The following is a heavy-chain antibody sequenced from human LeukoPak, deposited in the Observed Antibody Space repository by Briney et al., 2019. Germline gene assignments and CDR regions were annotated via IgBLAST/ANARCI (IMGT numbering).Heavy chain of an antibody. J-gene: IGHJ4*02. D-gene: IGHD2-2*01. CDR2: ISSSSSTI. CDR3: ARDRVVVVPAATQYYFDY. CDR1: GFTFSSYS. Sequence: GGSLRLSRAASGFTFSSYSMNWVRQAPGKGLEWVSFISSSSSTIYYADSVKGRFTISRDNSKNTLYLQMNSLRAEDTAVYYCARDRVVVVPAATQYYFDYWGQGTLVTVSS. V-gene: IGHV3-48*01.